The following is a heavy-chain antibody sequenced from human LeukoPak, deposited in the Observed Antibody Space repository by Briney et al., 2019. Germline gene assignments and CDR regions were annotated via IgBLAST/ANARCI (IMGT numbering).Heavy chain of an antibody. CDR2: MNPNSGNT. CDR1: GYTFTSYD. J-gene: IGHJ5*02. CDR3: ARARDYVSGSYRYQGWFDP. V-gene: IGHV1-8*01. D-gene: IGHD3-16*02. Sequence: ASVKVSCXASGYTFTSYDINWVRRATGQGLEWMGWMNPNSGNTGYAQRFQGRVTMTRNTSISTAYMELSSLRSEDTAVYYCARARDYVSGSYRYQGWFDPWGQGTLVTVSS.